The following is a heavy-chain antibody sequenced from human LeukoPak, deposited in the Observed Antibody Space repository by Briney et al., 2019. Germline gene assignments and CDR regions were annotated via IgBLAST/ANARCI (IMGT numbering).Heavy chain of an antibody. CDR1: GGSIINYY. CDR2: IYYSGST. CDR3: ARRIYDYVWGSYRYPFDY. D-gene: IGHD3-16*02. V-gene: IGHV4-59*12. J-gene: IGHJ4*02. Sequence: SETLSLTCTVSGGSIINYYWSWIRQPPGKGLEWVGYIYYSGSTNYNPSLKSRVTISVDTSKNQFSLKLNSVTAADTAVYYCARRIYDYVWGSYRYPFDYWGQGTLVTVSS.